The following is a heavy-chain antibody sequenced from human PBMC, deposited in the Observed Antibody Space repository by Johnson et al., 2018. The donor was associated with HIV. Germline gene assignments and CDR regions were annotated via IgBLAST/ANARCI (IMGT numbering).Heavy chain of an antibody. CDR1: GFTFDDYG. J-gene: IGHJ3*02. Sequence: VHLVESGGGVVRPGGSLRLSCAASGFTFDDYGMSWVRQAPGKGLEWVSVIYSGGSTYYADSVKGRFTISRDNSKNTLYLQMNSLRAEDTAVYYCLIRDAFDIWGQGTMVTVSS. V-gene: IGHV3-66*01. D-gene: IGHD2-8*01. CDR2: IYSGGST. CDR3: LIRDAFDI.